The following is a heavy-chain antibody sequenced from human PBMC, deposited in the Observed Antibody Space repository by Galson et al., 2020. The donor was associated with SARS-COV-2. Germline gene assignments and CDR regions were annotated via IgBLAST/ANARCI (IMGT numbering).Heavy chain of an antibody. D-gene: IGHD3-3*01. V-gene: IGHV3-23*01. CDR1: GFTFSSYA. Sequence: GGSLRLSCAASGFTFSSYAMNWVRQAPGKGLEWVSAISGRGGSTYYADSVKGRFTISRDNSQNTLYLQMNSLRAEDTDVYYCAKAPRDCWNGYYYYYFDSWGRGTLVTVSS. CDR3: AKAPRDCWNGYYYYYFDS. CDR2: ISGRGGST. J-gene: IGHJ2*01.